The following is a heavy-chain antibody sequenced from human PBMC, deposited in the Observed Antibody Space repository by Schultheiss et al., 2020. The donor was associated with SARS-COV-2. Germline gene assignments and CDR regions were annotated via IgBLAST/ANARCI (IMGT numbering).Heavy chain of an antibody. Sequence: SETLSLTCAVYGGSFSGYYWSWIRQPPGKGLEWIGEIYHSGSTNYNPSLKSRVTISVDTSKNQFSLQLNSVTAADTAVYYCARDPSNYDALTGYHFFDYWGQGTLVTVSS. CDR2: IYHSGST. CDR1: GGSFSGYY. J-gene: IGHJ4*02. D-gene: IGHD3-9*01. V-gene: IGHV4-34*01. CDR3: ARDPSNYDALTGYHFFDY.